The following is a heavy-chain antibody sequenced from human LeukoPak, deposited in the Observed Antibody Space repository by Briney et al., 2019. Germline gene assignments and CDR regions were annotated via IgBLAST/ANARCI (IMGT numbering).Heavy chain of an antibody. CDR3: ARGYYTGNWFDP. D-gene: IGHD1-26*01. CDR1: GYTFTSYD. CDR2: MNPNSGNT. Sequence: ASVKVSCKASGYTFTSYDINWVRQATGQELEWMGWMNPNSGNTGYAQKFQGRVTMTRNTSISTAYMELSSLRSEDTAVYYCARGYYTGNWFDPWGQGTLVTVSS. J-gene: IGHJ5*02. V-gene: IGHV1-8*01.